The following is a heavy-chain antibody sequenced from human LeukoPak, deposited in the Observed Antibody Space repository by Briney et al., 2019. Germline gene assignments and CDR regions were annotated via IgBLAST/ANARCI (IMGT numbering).Heavy chain of an antibody. D-gene: IGHD4-17*01. Sequence: PGGSLRLSCAASGFTFSSYSMNWVRQAPGKGLEWVPSISSSSSYIYYADSVKGRFTISRDNAKNSLYLQMNSLRAEDTAVYYCARDRANGDYSSFDYWGQGTLVTVSS. CDR2: ISSSSSYI. CDR3: ARDRANGDYSSFDY. V-gene: IGHV3-21*01. CDR1: GFTFSSYS. J-gene: IGHJ4*02.